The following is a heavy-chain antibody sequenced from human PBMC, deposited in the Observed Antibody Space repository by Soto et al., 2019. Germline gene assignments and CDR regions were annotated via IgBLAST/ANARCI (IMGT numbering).Heavy chain of an antibody. CDR3: ARNRAVAGTWYDY. J-gene: IGHJ4*02. Sequence: SETLSLTCTVSGGSISSGGYYWSWIRQHPGKGLECIGYIYYSGSTYYNPSLKSRVTMSVDTSKNQFSLKLSSVTAADTAVYYCARNRAVAGTWYDYWGQGALVTVSS. V-gene: IGHV4-31*03. CDR1: GGSISSGGYY. D-gene: IGHD6-19*01. CDR2: IYYSGST.